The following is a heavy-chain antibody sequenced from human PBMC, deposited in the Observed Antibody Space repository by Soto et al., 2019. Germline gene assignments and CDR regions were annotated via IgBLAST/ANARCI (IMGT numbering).Heavy chain of an antibody. J-gene: IGHJ3*02. V-gene: IGHV3-48*01. Sequence: EVQLVESGGGLVQPGGSLRLSCAASGFTFSSYSMNWVRQAPGKGLEWVSSISSSSSTIYYADSVKGRFTISRDNAKNSLYLQMNSLRAEDTAVYYCARRGRHDAFDIWGQGTMVTVSS. CDR1: GFTFSSYS. D-gene: IGHD3-16*01. CDR3: ARRGRHDAFDI. CDR2: ISSSSSTI.